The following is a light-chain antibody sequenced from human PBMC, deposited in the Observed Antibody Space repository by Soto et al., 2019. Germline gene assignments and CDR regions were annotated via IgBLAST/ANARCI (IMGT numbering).Light chain of an antibody. CDR2: GAS. Sequence: EIVLRQSRSTLSLSPGERATPSCSASENVRTFVDWYQQKPGQAPRLLFYGASNRATDIPARFSGSGSGTEFTLTISSLQSEDFAVYYCQQYNNWPPLTFGQGTRLEIK. CDR1: ENVRTF. V-gene: IGKV3D-15*01. J-gene: IGKJ5*01. CDR3: QQYNNWPPLT.